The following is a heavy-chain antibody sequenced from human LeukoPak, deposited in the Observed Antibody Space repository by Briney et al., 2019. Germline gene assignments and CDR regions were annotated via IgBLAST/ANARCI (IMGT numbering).Heavy chain of an antibody. CDR1: GGTFSSYA. D-gene: IGHD1-14*01. Sequence: ASVKVSCKASGGTFSSYAISWVRQAPGQGLEFMGWINTNTGNPTYAQGFTGRFVFSLDTSVSTAYLQISSLKAEDTAVYYCARDEGITKPFVDWGQGTLVTISS. CDR3: ARDEGITKPFVD. CDR2: INTNTGNP. V-gene: IGHV7-4-1*02. J-gene: IGHJ4*02.